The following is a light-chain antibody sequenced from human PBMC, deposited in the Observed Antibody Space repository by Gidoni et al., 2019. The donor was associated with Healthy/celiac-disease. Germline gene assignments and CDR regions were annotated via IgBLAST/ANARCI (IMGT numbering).Light chain of an antibody. CDR1: QSVSSY. Sequence: DIVLTQSPATLSWSPGERATLSCRASQSVSSYLAWYQQKPGQAPRLLIYDASNRATGIPARFSGSGSGTDFTLTISSLEPEDFAVYYCQQRSNWPRAFXQXTKVXI. V-gene: IGKV3-11*01. CDR3: QQRSNWPRA. J-gene: IGKJ1*01. CDR2: DAS.